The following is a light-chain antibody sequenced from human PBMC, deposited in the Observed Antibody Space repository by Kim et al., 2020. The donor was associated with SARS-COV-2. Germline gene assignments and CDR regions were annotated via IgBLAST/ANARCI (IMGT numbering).Light chain of an antibody. J-gene: IGKJ2*01. Sequence: EIVLTQSPGTLSLSPGERATLSCRASQSVRSNYLAWYQQKPGQAPRLLISGVSSRATGIPDRFSGSGSGTDFTLTISRLEPEDFAVYYCHQYGSSLPYTFGQGTKLEI. CDR3: HQYGSSLPYT. CDR1: QSVRSNY. V-gene: IGKV3-20*01. CDR2: GVS.